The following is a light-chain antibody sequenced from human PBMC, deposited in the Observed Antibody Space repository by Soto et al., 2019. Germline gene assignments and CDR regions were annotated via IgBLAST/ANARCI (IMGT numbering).Light chain of an antibody. V-gene: IGKV3-11*01. CDR2: DAS. CDR1: QSVSSY. J-gene: IGKJ1*01. CDR3: QQRSNWPRT. Sequence: EIVLTQSPATLSLYPGERATLSCRASQSVSSYLAWYQQKPGQAPRLLIYDASNRGTGIPARFSGSGSGTDFTLTISSLEPEDFAVYYCQQRSNWPRTFGQGTKVDIK.